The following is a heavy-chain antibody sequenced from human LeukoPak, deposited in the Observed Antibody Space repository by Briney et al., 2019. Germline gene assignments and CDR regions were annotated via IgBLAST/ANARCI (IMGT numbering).Heavy chain of an antibody. CDR3: ARAGSCSCGSCYQKGHYYYYYGMDV. Sequence: GGSLRLSCAASGFTFSDYYMSWIRQAPGKGLEWVSYISSSGSTIYYADSVKGRFTISRDNAKNSLYLQMNSLRAEDTAVYYCARAGSCSCGSCYQKGHYYYYYGMDVWGQGTTVTVPS. CDR2: ISSSGSTI. CDR1: GFTFSDYY. V-gene: IGHV3-11*01. D-gene: IGHD2-15*01. J-gene: IGHJ6*02.